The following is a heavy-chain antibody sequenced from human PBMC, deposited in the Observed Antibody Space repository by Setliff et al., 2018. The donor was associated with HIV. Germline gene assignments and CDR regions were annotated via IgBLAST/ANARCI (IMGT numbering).Heavy chain of an antibody. V-gene: IGHV4-34*01. J-gene: IGHJ5*02. CDR1: GGSFSGYY. D-gene: IGHD3-22*01. CDR3: ARHPYYYDSSGYHAPNWFDP. Sequence: SETLSLTCAVYGGSFSGYYWGWIRQSPGEGLEWIGEIDHRGTTNYNSSLENRLTISLDASNRQFSLKLTSVTAADTAVYFCARHPYYYDSSGYHAPNWFDPWGQGTLVTVSS. CDR2: IDHRGTT.